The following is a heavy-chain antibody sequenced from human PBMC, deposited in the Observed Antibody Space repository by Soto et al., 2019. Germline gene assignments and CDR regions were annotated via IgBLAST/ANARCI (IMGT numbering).Heavy chain of an antibody. V-gene: IGHV3-23*01. D-gene: IGHD3-22*01. CDR2: LSASGDTT. Sequence: PGGSLRLSCAASGFTFPNYGMSWVRQAPGKGLEWISGLSASGDTTYYADSVKGRFTISRDSSKNTLYLQMSSLRVDDTAVYYCTRDSGYDSTDWGQGTLVTVSS. J-gene: IGHJ4*02. CDR1: GFTFPNYG. CDR3: TRDSGYDSTD.